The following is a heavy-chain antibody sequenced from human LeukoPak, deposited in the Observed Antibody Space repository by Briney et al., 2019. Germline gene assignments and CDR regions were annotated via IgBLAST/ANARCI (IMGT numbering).Heavy chain of an antibody. V-gene: IGHV3-48*03. CDR3: AGQPYSSGWYFDY. Sequence: PGGSLRLPCAASGFTFSSYEMNWVRQAPGKGLEWVSYISSSGSTIYYADSVKGRFTISRDNAKNSLYLQMNSLRAEDTAVYYCAGQPYSSGWYFDYWGQGTLVTVSS. D-gene: IGHD6-19*01. CDR2: ISSSGSTI. CDR1: GFTFSSYE. J-gene: IGHJ4*02.